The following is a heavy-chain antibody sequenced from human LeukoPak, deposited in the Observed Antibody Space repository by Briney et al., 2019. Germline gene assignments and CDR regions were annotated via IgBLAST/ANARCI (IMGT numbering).Heavy chain of an antibody. CDR2: IYYSGST. Sequence: NPSQTLSLTCTVSGGSISSGGYSWSWIRQHPGKGLEWIGYIYYSGSTYYNPSLKSRVTISVDTSKNQFSLKLSSVTAADTAVYYCARAVVVVAATQNWFDPWGQVTLVTVSS. CDR3: ARAVVVVAATQNWFDP. J-gene: IGHJ5*02. V-gene: IGHV4-31*03. D-gene: IGHD2-15*01. CDR1: GGSISSGGYS.